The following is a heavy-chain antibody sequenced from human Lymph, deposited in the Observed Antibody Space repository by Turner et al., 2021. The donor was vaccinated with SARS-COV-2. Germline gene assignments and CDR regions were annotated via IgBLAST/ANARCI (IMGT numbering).Heavy chain of an antibody. CDR3: ARVHGHSTSTSCYWDYYFVMDV. Sequence: HVQLVQSGAEVKMPGASVKVSCKASGYTFTSYDINWLRQATGQGLEWMGWMSPDSGDTGYAQKFSGRVTMTSDTSISTAYMELSSLRSEDTAVYYCARVHGHSTSTSCYWDYYFVMDVWGQGTTVTVSS. D-gene: IGHD2-2*01. CDR1: GYTFTSYD. V-gene: IGHV1-8*01. J-gene: IGHJ6*02. CDR2: MSPDSGDT.